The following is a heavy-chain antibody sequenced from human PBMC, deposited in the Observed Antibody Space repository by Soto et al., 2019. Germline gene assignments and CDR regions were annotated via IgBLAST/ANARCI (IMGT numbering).Heavy chain of an antibody. D-gene: IGHD6-19*01. J-gene: IGHJ3*02. CDR1: GFTFSRYG. CDR3: ATWVAGTLSAFDI. V-gene: IGHV3-33*01. CDR2: IWCDGSNT. Sequence: SGGSLRLSCAASGFTFSRYGMHWVRQAPGKGLEWVSVIWCDGSNTYYADSVKGRFTISRDNSKNTLYLQMNSLRAEDTAVYYCATWVAGTLSAFDIWGQGTMVTVSS.